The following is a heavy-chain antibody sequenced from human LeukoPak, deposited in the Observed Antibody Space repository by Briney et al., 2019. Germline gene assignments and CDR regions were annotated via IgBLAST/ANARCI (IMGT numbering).Heavy chain of an antibody. CDR3: AREVNYMGSLHMDV. V-gene: IGHV4-34*01. J-gene: IGHJ6*03. CDR1: GGSFSGYY. CDR2: INHSGGT. Sequence: PSETLSLTCAVYGGSFSGYYWSWIRQPPGKGLEWIGEINHSGGTNYNPSLKSRVTISVDKSKNQFSLKLSPVTAADTAVYYCAREVNYMGSLHMDVWGKGTTVTVSS. D-gene: IGHD1-7*01.